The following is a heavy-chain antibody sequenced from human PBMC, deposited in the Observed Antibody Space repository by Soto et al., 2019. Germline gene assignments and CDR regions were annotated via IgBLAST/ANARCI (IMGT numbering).Heavy chain of an antibody. D-gene: IGHD5-18*01. J-gene: IGHJ5*02. CDR3: ASLWGRQLWLPPP. CDR1: GFTFSNYE. V-gene: IGHV3-48*03. Sequence: EVQLVESGGGLAQPGGSLRLSCSGSGFTFSNYEMSWVRQAPGKGLEWVSSVSPDGSAVFYADSVKGRFTISRDNAKRSLYLRMNSLRAEDTAVYYCASLWGRQLWLPPPWGQGTLVTVSS. CDR2: VSPDGSAV.